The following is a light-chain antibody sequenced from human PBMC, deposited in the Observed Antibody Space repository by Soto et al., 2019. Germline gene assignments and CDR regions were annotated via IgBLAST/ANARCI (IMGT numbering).Light chain of an antibody. CDR2: GAS. Sequence: EIVMTQSPATLSVSPGERATLSCRASQSVSSKLAWYQQKPGQAPRLLIYGASTRATGIPARFSGSGSGTEFTITISSLQSEDFAVYYCQQYNNWPLTFGRGTKVEIK. CDR3: QQYNNWPLT. J-gene: IGKJ4*01. CDR1: QSVSSK. V-gene: IGKV3-15*01.